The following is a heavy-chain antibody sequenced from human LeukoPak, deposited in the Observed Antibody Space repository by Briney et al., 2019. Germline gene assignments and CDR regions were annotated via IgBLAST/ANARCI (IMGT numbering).Heavy chain of an antibody. J-gene: IGHJ6*02. CDR2: ISSSGSTI. D-gene: IGHD6-13*01. Sequence: GGSLRLSCAASGFTFSDYYISWIRQAPGKGLEWVSYISSSGSTIYYADSVKGRFTISRDNAKNSLYLQMNSLRADDTAVYYCAGGSEQQLILGYYYYGMDVWGQGTTVTVSS. CDR1: GFTFSDYY. V-gene: IGHV3-11*01. CDR3: AGGSEQQLILGYYYYGMDV.